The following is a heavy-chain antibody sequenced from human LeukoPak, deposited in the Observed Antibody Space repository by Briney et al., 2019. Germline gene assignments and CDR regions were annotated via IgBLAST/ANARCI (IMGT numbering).Heavy chain of an antibody. CDR2: INPNSGVT. D-gene: IGHD3-16*02. CDR3: ARLSTPNLYYFDY. CDR1: GYTFTGYY. V-gene: IGHV1-2*02. J-gene: IGHJ4*02. Sequence: ASVKVSCKASGYTFTGYYMHWVRQGPGQGLEWMGWINPNSGVTYYAQRFQGRVSMTRDTSISTAYMEVSRLRSDDSALYYCARLSTPNLYYFDYWGQGTLVTVSS.